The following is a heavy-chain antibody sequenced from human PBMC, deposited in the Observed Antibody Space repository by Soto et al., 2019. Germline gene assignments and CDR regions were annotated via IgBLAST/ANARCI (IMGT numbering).Heavy chain of an antibody. CDR3: ARGQEGVVATH. CDR2: IKDGGLT. D-gene: IGHD5-12*01. J-gene: IGHJ4*02. CDR1: GGSLSGYY. Sequence: QVQLQQWGAGLLKPSETLSLTCVVYGGSLSGYYWSWIRQPPGKGLEWIGEIKDGGLTNYSPSLKSRATISAVTPKNQFSLKLHSVTAADRAVYYCARGQEGVVATHWDQGTLVTVSS. V-gene: IGHV4-34*01.